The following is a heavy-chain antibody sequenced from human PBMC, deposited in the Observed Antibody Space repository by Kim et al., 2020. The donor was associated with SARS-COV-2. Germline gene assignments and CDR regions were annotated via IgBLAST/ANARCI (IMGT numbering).Heavy chain of an antibody. CDR3: AGWSYYGMDV. D-gene: IGHD6-19*01. J-gene: IGHJ6*02. CDR1: GFTSDDYA. Sequence: SLRLPCAASGFTSDDYAMEWVRQAPGKGLEWVAGITWNSGSIGYADSVKGRFAISRDNAKNSLYLQMNSLRTEDTALYYCAGWSYYGMDVWGQGTTVTVSS. V-gene: IGHV3-9*02. CDR2: ITWNSGSI.